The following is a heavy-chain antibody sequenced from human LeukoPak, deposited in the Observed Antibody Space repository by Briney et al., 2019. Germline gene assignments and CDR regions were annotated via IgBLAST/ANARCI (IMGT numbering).Heavy chain of an antibody. CDR2: IYSTGST. Sequence: PSETLSLTCTVSGGCISSFYWSWIRQPAGKGLEWIGRIYSTGSTNYNPSLKSRVTMSVDTSKNQFSLKLNFVTAADTAIYFCARDRYDSGWTGWFDPWGQGTLVTVSS. D-gene: IGHD6-19*01. J-gene: IGHJ5*02. CDR3: ARDRYDSGWTGWFDP. CDR1: GGCISSFY. V-gene: IGHV4-4*07.